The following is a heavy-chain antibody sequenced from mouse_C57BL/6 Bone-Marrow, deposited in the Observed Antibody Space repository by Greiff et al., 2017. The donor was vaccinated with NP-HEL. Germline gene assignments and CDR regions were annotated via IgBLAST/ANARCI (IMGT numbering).Heavy chain of an antibody. Sequence: QVQLQQPGAELVKPGASVKMSCKASGYTFTSYWITWVKQRPGQGLEWIGDIYPGSGSTNYNEKFKSKATLTVDTSSSTAYMQLSSLTSEDSAVYCCARYSITTVVAVDYWGQGTTLTVSS. J-gene: IGHJ2*01. CDR3: ARYSITTVVAVDY. CDR2: IYPGSGST. CDR1: GYTFTSYW. V-gene: IGHV1-55*01. D-gene: IGHD1-1*01.